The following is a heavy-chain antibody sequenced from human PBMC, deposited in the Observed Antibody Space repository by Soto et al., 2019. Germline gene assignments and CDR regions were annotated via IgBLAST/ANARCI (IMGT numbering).Heavy chain of an antibody. CDR1: GGSISSHSLY. CDR2: IYYSVST. CDR3: ARLTGVMIAEVASEL. Sequence: QLQLQESGPGLVKPSETLSLTCTVSGGSISSHSLYWGWLRQPPGKLLEWIGSIYYSVSTNYNPSLKSRVTRTVDPSKNQFSLKLTSVTAADTAMYFCARLTGVMIAEVASELWGQGTMVTVSS. J-gene: IGHJ3*01. V-gene: IGHV4-39*01. D-gene: IGHD2-21*01.